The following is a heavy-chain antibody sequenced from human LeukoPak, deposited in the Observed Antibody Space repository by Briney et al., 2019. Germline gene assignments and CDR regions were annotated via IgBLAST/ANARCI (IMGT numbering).Heavy chain of an antibody. CDR1: GYSFSDYY. CDR3: ARADRLDGGSYLIGP. CDR2: INPNSGGA. Sequence: ASVTVSCKTSGYSFSDYYMHWVRQAPGQGLEWMGWINPNSGGASSAQKFQGRVTMTRDTSITTVYMEVKWLTSDDTAIYYCARADRLDGGSYLIGPWGQGTLVTVAS. V-gene: IGHV1-2*02. D-gene: IGHD2-21*01. J-gene: IGHJ5*02.